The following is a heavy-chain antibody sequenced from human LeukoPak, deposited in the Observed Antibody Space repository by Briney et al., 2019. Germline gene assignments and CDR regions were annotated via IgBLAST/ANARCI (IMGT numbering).Heavy chain of an antibody. D-gene: IGHD5-12*01. CDR3: VRASYTGFDLHFDQ. J-gene: IGHJ4*02. CDR1: GFAFSGRE. V-gene: IGHV3-48*03. CDR2: ISSNGKTI. Sequence: PGGSLRLSCSASGFAFSGREMAWVRQAPGKGLEWVSYISSNGKTILHADSVKGRITISRDNAKKSLYLQLGALRVEDSAFYYCVRASYTGFDLHFDQWGQGTLVTVSS.